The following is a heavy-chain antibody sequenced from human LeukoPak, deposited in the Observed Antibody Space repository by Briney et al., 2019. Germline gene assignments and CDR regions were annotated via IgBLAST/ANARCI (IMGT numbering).Heavy chain of an antibody. CDR2: ISSSSSYI. D-gene: IGHD2-21*01. V-gene: IGHV3-21*03. CDR3: TTVTFCGGESSCVFDY. CDR1: GFTFSSYT. J-gene: IGHJ4*02. Sequence: GGSLRLSCAVSGFTFSSYTINWVRQAPGKGLEWGSSISSSSSYIYYADSGKGRLTIARDNDKNSLSLQMNSLRAEDTAVYYCTTVTFCGGESSCVFDYWGQGTLVTVSS.